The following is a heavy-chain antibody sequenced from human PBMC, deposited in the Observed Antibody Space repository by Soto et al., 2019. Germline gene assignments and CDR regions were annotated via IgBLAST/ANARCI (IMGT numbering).Heavy chain of an antibody. J-gene: IGHJ4*02. V-gene: IGHV3-48*04. CDR1: GFSFSSYS. CDR3: ARDREWAFDY. Sequence: GGSLRLSCVASGFSFSSYSLAWVRQAPGKGLEWVSYIFVDSTTIYYADSVKGRFTVSRDNAQNSLFLVINSLRAEDTAVYYCARDREWAFDYWGQGTLVTVSS. D-gene: IGHD2-8*01. CDR2: IFVDSTTI.